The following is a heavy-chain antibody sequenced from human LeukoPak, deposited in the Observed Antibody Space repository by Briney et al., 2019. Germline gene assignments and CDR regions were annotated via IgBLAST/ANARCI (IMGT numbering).Heavy chain of an antibody. D-gene: IGHD4-11*01. V-gene: IGHV3-7*01. CDR1: GFSFGSYW. Sequence: GGSLRLSCVASGFSFGSYWMSWVRQSPGKGLEWVADIKQDGSDKYYVDSVKGRFTISRDNAKNSLYLEMDSLRAEDTAVYYCARVDAIDYSDYEANWFDPWGQGTLVTVSS. CDR3: ARVDAIDYSDYEANWFDP. CDR2: IKQDGSDK. J-gene: IGHJ5*02.